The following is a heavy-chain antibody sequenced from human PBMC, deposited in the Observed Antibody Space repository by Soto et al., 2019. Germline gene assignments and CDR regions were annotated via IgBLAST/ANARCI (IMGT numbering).Heavy chain of an antibody. CDR3: ARGLTTVTTNYFDY. D-gene: IGHD4-17*01. V-gene: IGHV4-34*01. J-gene: IGHJ4*02. Sequence: PSETLSLTGAVYGGSFSGYYWSWIRQPPGKGLEWIGEIYHSGSTNYNPSLKSRVTISVDKSKNQFSLKLSSVTAADTAVYYCARGLTTVTTNYFDYWGQGTLVTVSS. CDR1: GGSFSGYY. CDR2: IYHSGST.